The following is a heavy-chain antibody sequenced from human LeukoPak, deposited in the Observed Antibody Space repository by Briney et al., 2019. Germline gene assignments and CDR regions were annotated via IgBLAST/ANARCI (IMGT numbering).Heavy chain of an antibody. CDR2: IHYKGST. CDR1: GDSINGHY. V-gene: IGHV4-59*08. Sequence: SETLSLTCTISGDSINGHYWSWIRQPPGKRLEWIGDIHYKGSTNYNLSLKSRVTISVDTSKNHLSLNLTSVLAADTAIYYCARRDAGWNYCDYWGQGILVTVSS. D-gene: IGHD6-19*01. CDR3: ARRDAGWNYCDY. J-gene: IGHJ4*02.